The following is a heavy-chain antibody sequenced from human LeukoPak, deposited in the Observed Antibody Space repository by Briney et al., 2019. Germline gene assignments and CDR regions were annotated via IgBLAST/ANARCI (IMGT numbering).Heavy chain of an antibody. CDR1: GGSISSSSYY. CDR3: ARGSSAGGPDY. Sequence: SETLSLTCTVSGGSISSSSYYWGWIRRPPGKGLEWIGSIYYSGSTYYNPSLKSRVTISVDTSKNQFSLKLSSVTAADTAVYYCARGSSAGGPDYWGQGTLVTVSS. J-gene: IGHJ4*02. D-gene: IGHD2-8*02. CDR2: IYYSGST. V-gene: IGHV4-39*07.